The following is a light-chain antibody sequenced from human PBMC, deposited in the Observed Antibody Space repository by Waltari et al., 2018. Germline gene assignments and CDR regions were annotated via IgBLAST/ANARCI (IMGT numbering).Light chain of an antibody. V-gene: IGLV2-14*03. J-gene: IGLJ3*02. Sequence: QSALTQPAAVSGSPGQSITISRYGTSTDVGAHDFVSWYRKHPGRAPEVLIYDVKRRPSGVPDRFSGSKAARTASLIITGLQTEDEGDYYCSSYTVYNTWVFGGGTKLTV. CDR3: SSYTVYNTWV. CDR2: DVK. CDR1: STDVGAHDF.